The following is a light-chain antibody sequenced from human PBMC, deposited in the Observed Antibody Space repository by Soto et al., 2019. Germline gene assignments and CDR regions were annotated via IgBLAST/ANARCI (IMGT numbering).Light chain of an antibody. CDR2: GNN. Sequence: SVLTQPPSVSGAPGQRVTISCTGSSSNIGAGYDVHWYQQLPGTAPKLLIYGNNNRPSRVPDRFSGSKSGTSASLAITGLQAEDEADYYCSSFTTSHTYIFGTGTKVTVL. J-gene: IGLJ1*01. CDR3: SSFTTSHTYI. V-gene: IGLV1-40*01. CDR1: SSNIGAGYD.